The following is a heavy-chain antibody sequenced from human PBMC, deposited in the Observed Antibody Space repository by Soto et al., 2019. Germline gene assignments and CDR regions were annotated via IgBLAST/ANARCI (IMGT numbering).Heavy chain of an antibody. CDR2: INAHNGNT. D-gene: IGHD4-17*01. Sequence: QVQLVQSGAEVKKPGASVKVSCKASGSTFPSSTVSWVRQAPGQGLEWMGWINAHNGNTKYAQKFQGRLTMTTDTSTGTGYMELRSLRSDDTAIYFCATADYADPDYWGQGTLVTVSS. V-gene: IGHV1-18*01. CDR1: GSTFPSST. CDR3: ATADYADPDY. J-gene: IGHJ4*02.